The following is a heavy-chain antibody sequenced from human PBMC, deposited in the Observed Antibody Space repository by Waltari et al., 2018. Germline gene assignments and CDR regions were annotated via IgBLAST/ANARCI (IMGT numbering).Heavy chain of an antibody. CDR2: FDPEDGET. V-gene: IGHV1-24*01. J-gene: IGHJ5*02. Sequence: QVQLVQSGAEVKKPGAAVKVSCKVSGYTLPELSMHWVRQAPGKGLEWMGGFDPEDGETIYSQKFQGKVSMTEYTSTDTAYMELSSLRSEDTAVYYCATDQGDPRGGGGSWFDPWGQGTLVTVSS. CDR1: GYTLPELS. CDR3: ATDQGDPRGGGGSWFDP. D-gene: IGHD2-15*01.